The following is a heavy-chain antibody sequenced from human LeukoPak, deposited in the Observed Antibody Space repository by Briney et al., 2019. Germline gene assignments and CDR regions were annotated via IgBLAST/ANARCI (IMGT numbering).Heavy chain of an antibody. CDR2: SNSDGSST. D-gene: IGHD5-24*01. CDR1: GFTFSNSW. CDR3: ARDPATLYYFGN. Sequence: GGSLRLSCAASGFTFSNSWMHWVRQAPGKGPVWVSRSNSDGSSTKYADSVKGRFTISRDNGKNTLYLQMDSPRIEDTAVYYCARDPATLYYFGNWGQGTLVTVSS. V-gene: IGHV3-74*03. J-gene: IGHJ4*02.